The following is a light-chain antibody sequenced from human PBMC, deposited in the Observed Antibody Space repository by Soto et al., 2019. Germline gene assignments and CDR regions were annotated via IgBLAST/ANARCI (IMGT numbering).Light chain of an antibody. V-gene: IGKV3-20*01. J-gene: IGKJ1*01. CDR3: QQYGSSVWT. CDR2: GSS. Sequence: EIVLTQSPGTLSLSPGERATLSCRASQSVGSTYLAWYQQKPGQPPRLLINGSSTRASGIPDRFSGSGSGTDFTLTISRLEPEDFAVYYCQQYGSSVWTFGQGTKVDI. CDR1: QSVGSTY.